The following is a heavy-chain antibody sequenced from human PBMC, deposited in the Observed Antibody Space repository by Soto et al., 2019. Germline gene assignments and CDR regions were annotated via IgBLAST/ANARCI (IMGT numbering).Heavy chain of an antibody. Sequence: EVQLLESGGGLLQPGGSLRLSCAASGFTFSSYALNWVRQAPGKGLEWVSGITGDGDTTFYAGSVKGRFTISRDNSRNTVYLQMNSVRAEDTAVYYCAKAMTSGSRLAFDYWGQGTLVTVSS. CDR1: GFTFSSYA. V-gene: IGHV3-23*01. CDR3: AKAMTSGSRLAFDY. J-gene: IGHJ4*02. D-gene: IGHD2-15*01. CDR2: ITGDGDTT.